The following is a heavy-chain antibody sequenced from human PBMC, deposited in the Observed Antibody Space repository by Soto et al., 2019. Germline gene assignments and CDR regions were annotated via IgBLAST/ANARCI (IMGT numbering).Heavy chain of an antibody. CDR2: INHSGST. D-gene: IGHD1-7*01. V-gene: IGHV4-34*01. Sequence: PSETLSLTCAVYGGSFSGYYWSWIRQPPGKGLEWIGEINHSGSTNYNPSLKSRVTISVDTSKNQFSLKLSSVTAADTAVYYCARDRYNWNYRPAKNWFDPWGQGTLVTVS. J-gene: IGHJ5*02. CDR1: GGSFSGYY. CDR3: ARDRYNWNYRPAKNWFDP.